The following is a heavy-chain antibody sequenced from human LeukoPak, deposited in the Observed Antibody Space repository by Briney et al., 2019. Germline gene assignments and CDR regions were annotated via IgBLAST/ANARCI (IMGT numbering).Heavy chain of an antibody. Sequence: PGGSLRLSCAASGFTFSSYSMDWVRQAPGKGLEWVSSISSSSSYIYYADSVKGRFTISRDNAKNSLYLQMNSLRAGDTAVYYCGGGWYYYYYMDVWGKGTTVTVSS. CDR2: ISSSSSYI. D-gene: IGHD6-19*01. CDR1: GFTFSSYS. V-gene: IGHV3-21*01. J-gene: IGHJ6*03. CDR3: GGGWYYYYYMDV.